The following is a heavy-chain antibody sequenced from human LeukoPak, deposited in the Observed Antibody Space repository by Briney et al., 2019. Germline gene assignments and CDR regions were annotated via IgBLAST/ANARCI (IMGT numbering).Heavy chain of an antibody. D-gene: IGHD2-8*01. V-gene: IGHV3-9*01. CDR1: GFIFDDYA. CDR3: ARPIVPVNAIPRGLGY. J-gene: IGHJ4*02. Sequence: GGSLRLSCATSGFIFDDYAMHWVRQAPGKGLEWVSGISWNSGSIGYVDSVKGRFTISRDISKNTLYLQMNSLRAEDTAIYYCARPIVPVNAIPRGLGYWGQGTLVTVSS. CDR2: ISWNSGSI.